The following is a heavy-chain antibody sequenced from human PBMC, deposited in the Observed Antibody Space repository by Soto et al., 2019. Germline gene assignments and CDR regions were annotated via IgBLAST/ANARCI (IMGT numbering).Heavy chain of an antibody. J-gene: IGHJ6*02. D-gene: IGHD1-7*01. CDR2: INPSGGST. CDR1: GYTFTSYY. V-gene: IGHV1-46*01. CDR3: ARDGKGTGTTFYGMDV. Sequence: ASVKVSCKASGYTFTSYYMHWVRQAPGQGLEWMGIINPSGGSTSYAQKFQGRVTMTRDTSTSTVYMELSSLRSEDTAVYYCARDGKGTGTTFYGMDVWGQGTTVTVSS.